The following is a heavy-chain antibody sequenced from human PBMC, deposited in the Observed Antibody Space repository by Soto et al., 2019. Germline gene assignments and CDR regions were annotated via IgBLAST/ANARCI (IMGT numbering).Heavy chain of an antibody. J-gene: IGHJ5*02. Sequence: GGSLRLSCAASGIIFENFGMSWVRQAPGKGLEWISSISGSGFKKYYADSVKGRFTISRDNSKSTVYLELNSLSAEDTAVYHCAKNQGVELVPLATVDWFDPWGQGSVVTVSS. CDR3: AKNQGVELVPLATVDWFDP. V-gene: IGHV3-23*01. CDR1: GIIFENFG. D-gene: IGHD1-26*01. CDR2: ISGSGFKK.